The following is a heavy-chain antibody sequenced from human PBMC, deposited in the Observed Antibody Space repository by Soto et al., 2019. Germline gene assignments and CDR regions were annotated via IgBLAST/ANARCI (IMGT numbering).Heavy chain of an antibody. J-gene: IGHJ4*02. Sequence: QLQLQESGPGLVKPSETLSLTCTVSGGSISSSSYYWGWIRQPPGKGLEWIGSIYYSGRTYYNPSLQSRATISVDTSKNQFSLKLSSVAAADTAVYYCARIVVVPAAIKLFDYWGQGTLVTVSS. V-gene: IGHV4-39*01. CDR2: IYYSGRT. D-gene: IGHD2-2*02. CDR1: GGSISSSSYY. CDR3: ARIVVVPAAIKLFDY.